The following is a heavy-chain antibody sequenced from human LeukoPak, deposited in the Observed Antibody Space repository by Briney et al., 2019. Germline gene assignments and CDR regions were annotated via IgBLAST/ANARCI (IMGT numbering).Heavy chain of an antibody. J-gene: IGHJ4*02. CDR2: INHSGST. V-gene: IGHV4-34*01. CDR1: GGSFSGYY. D-gene: IGHD2-15*01. CDR3: ARRRMVAATPRHYDY. Sequence: SETLSLTCAGYGGSFSGYYWSWIRQPPGKGLEWIGEINHSGSTNYNPSLKSRVTISVDTSKNQFSLKLSSVTAADTAVYYCARRRMVAATPRHYDYWGQGTLVTVSS.